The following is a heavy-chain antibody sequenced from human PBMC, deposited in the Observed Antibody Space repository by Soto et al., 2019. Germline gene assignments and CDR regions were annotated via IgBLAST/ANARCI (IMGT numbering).Heavy chain of an antibody. Sequence: PSETLSLTCTVSGDSMNPYYWSWIRQPPGKGLEWIGCIYFSGSTNFNPSLKSRVTLSLDTSKRQFFLKLTSVTAADTAVYYCARAWAVPGSHWGDWGRGTLVTVSS. J-gene: IGHJ4*02. CDR1: GDSMNPYY. V-gene: IGHV4-59*01. D-gene: IGHD6-19*01. CDR3: ARAWAVPGSHWGD. CDR2: IYFSGST.